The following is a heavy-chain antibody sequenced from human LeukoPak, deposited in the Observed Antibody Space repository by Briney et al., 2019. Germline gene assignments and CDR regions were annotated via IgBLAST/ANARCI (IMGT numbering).Heavy chain of an antibody. V-gene: IGHV3-23*01. J-gene: IGHJ4*02. CDR2: ISGSGGST. CDR1: GFTFSSYA. Sequence: PGGSLRLSCAASGFTFSSYAMSWVRQAPGKGLEWVSAISGSGGSTYYADSVKGRFTISRDNSKNTLYLQMNSLRAEDTAVYYCAKVPGLLWFGRGVDYWGQGTLVTVSS. CDR3: AKVPGLLWFGRGVDY. D-gene: IGHD3-10*01.